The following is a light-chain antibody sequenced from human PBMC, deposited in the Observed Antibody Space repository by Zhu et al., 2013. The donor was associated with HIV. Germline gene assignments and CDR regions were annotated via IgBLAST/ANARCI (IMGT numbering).Light chain of an antibody. J-gene: IGKJ1*01. V-gene: IGKV3-20*01. CDR2: AAS. CDR1: QSVSRF. Sequence: DIVLTQSPATLSLSPGERATLSCRASQSVSRFLAWYQQKPDQPPRLLISAASNRATGFPDRFSGTGSGTDFTLTISRLEPEDFALYYCQHYGGSSWTFGQGTKVEI. CDR3: QHYGGSSWT.